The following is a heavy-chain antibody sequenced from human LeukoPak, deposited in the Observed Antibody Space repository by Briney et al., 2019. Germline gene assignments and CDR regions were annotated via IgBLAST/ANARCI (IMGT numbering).Heavy chain of an antibody. D-gene: IGHD3-9*01. CDR3: AKGFSIRYFDWLLDY. J-gene: IGHJ4*02. CDR1: GFTFDDYA. CDR2: ISWNSGSI. V-gene: IGHV3-9*01. Sequence: PGGSLRLSCAASGFTFDDYAMHWVRQAPGKGLEGVSGISWNSGSIGYADSVKGRFAISRDNAKNSLYLQMNSLRAEDTALYYCAKGFSIRYFDWLLDYWGQGTLVTVSS.